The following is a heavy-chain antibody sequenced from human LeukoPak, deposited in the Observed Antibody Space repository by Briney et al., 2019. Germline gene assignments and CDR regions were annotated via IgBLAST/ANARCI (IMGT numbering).Heavy chain of an antibody. CDR1: GYTLTELS. CDR2: FDPEDGET. V-gene: IGHV1-24*01. CDR3: ARSRPPNIVVVTAFYYYYGMDV. Sequence: ASVKVSCKVSGYTLTELSMHWVRQAPGKGLEWMGGFDPEDGETIYAQKFQGRVTMTEDTSTDTAYMELSSLRSEDTAVYYCARSRPPNIVVVTAFYYYYGMDVWGQGTTVTVSS. D-gene: IGHD2-21*02. J-gene: IGHJ6*02.